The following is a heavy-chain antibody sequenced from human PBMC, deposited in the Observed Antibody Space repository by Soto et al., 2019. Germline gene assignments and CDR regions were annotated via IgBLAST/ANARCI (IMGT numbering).Heavy chain of an antibody. J-gene: IGHJ4*02. CDR3: AKDRGIVVVPAAPWYFDY. CDR1: GFTFSTYA. V-gene: IGHV3-23*01. D-gene: IGHD2-2*01. CDR2: IGGSGGST. Sequence: GSLRLSCAASGFTFSTYAMSWVRQPPGKGLEWVSAIGGSGGSTYYADSVKGRFTISRDNSKNTLYLQMNSLRAEDTAVYYCAKDRGIVVVPAAPWYFDYWGPGSLVTVSS.